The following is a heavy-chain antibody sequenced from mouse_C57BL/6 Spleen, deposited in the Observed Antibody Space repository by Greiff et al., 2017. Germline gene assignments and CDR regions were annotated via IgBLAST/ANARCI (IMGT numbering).Heavy chain of an antibody. CDR2: IYPGDGDT. Sequence: QVHVKQSGAELVKPGASVKISCKASGYAFSSYWMNWVKQRPGKGLEWIGQIYPGDGDTNYNGKFKGKATLTADQSSSTAYMQLSSLTSEDSAVYFCARSGDSAGYGGDYFGYWGQGTTLTVSS. CDR3: ARSGDSAGYGGDYFGY. CDR1: GYAFSSYW. V-gene: IGHV1-80*01. J-gene: IGHJ2*01. D-gene: IGHD3-2*02.